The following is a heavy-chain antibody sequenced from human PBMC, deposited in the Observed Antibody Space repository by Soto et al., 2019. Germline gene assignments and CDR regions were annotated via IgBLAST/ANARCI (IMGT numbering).Heavy chain of an antibody. V-gene: IGHV1-69*17. Sequence: QVQLVQSGAEVKKPGSSVKVSCKSSGGTFSSYAISWVRQAPGQGLEWMGGVIPVFGLATYAQKVQGRVTITADKSTNTAYMEVSSLRSEETAVYYCARGKSYYGSGKGIYDYYSLDVWGQGTTVTVSS. J-gene: IGHJ6*02. D-gene: IGHD3-10*01. CDR1: GGTFSSYA. CDR2: VIPVFGLA. CDR3: ARGKSYYGSGKGIYDYYSLDV.